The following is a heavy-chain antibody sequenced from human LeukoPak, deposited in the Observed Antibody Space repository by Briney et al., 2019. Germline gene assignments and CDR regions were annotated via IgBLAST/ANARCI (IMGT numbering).Heavy chain of an antibody. J-gene: IGHJ4*02. Sequence: PGGSLRLSCAASGFTFSSYSTNWVRQAPGKGLEWVSSISSSSSYMYYADSVKGRFTISRDNAKDSLYLQMNSLRAEDTAVYYCARSGLSQEFDYWGQGTLVTVSS. CDR2: ISSSSSYM. CDR1: GFTFSSYS. CDR3: ARSGLSQEFDY. D-gene: IGHD3-10*01. V-gene: IGHV3-21*01.